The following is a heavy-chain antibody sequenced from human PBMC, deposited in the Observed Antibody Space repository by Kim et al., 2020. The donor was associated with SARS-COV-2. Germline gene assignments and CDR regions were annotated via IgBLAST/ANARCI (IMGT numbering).Heavy chain of an antibody. CDR3: ARMGYCSSGSCYLTPGLYYYYGMDV. CDR2: ISYDGSNK. Sequence: GGSLRLSCAASGFTFSSYAMHWVRQAPGKGLEWVAVISYDGSNKYYVDSVKGRFTISRDNSKNTLYLQMNSLRAEDTAVYYCARMGYCSSGSCYLTPGLYYYYGMDVWGQGTTVTVSS. D-gene: IGHD2-15*01. CDR1: GFTFSSYA. J-gene: IGHJ6*02. V-gene: IGHV3-30*04.